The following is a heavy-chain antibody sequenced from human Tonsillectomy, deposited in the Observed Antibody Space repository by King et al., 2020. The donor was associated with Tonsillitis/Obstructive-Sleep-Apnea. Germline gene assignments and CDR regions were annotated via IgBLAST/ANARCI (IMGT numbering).Heavy chain of an antibody. CDR2: ISAYNDDT. D-gene: IGHD1-26*01. CDR1: GYTFSSYG. V-gene: IGHV1-18*01. CDR3: ARVSAFAWELVPVDP. Sequence: QLVQSGAEVKKPGASVKVSCKASGYTFSSYGIIWVRQAPGQGLEWRGWISAYNDDTNYAQKLQGRVTMTTDASTSTAYMELRSLRSDDTAVYYCARVSAFAWELVPVDPWGQGTLVTVSS. J-gene: IGHJ5*02.